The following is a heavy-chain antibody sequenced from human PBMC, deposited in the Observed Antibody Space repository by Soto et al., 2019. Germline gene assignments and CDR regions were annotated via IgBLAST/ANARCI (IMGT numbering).Heavy chain of an antibody. CDR1: GYTFSNYA. Sequence: QVQLVQSGAEVKKPGASVKVSCKASGYTFSNYATHWVRQAPGQRLEWMGWINAGNGKTKYSQNFQGRVTITRDTSASTAYMELRSLRSEGTAVYYCANHGDYYCCGRDVWGQGTTVTVSS. J-gene: IGHJ6*02. CDR3: ANHGDYYCCGRDV. CDR2: INAGNGKT. V-gene: IGHV1-3*01. D-gene: IGHD4-17*01.